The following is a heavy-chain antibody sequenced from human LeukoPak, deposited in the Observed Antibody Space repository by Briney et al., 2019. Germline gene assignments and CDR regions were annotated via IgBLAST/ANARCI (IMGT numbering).Heavy chain of an antibody. V-gene: IGHV3-15*01. D-gene: IGHD3-16*02. CDR2: IKSRNDGGTT. J-gene: IGHJ4*02. Sequence: PGGSLRLSCAGSGFTFSTAWLTWVRQTPGKGLEWVGHIKSRNDGGTTDYAAPVTGRFTISRDDSKNTVYLQMNSLKTEDTAGYYCATANTYYDYVWGSARYIYWGQGTLVTVSS. CDR3: ATANTYYDYVWGSARYIY. CDR1: GFTFSTAW.